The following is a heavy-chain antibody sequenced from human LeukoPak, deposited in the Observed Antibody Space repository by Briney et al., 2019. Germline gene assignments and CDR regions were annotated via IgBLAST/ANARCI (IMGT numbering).Heavy chain of an antibody. J-gene: IGHJ4*02. D-gene: IGHD3-10*01. CDR3: ARGYYYGSGSSPWYFDY. Sequence: PGGSLRLSCAASGFTFSSYAMRWVRQAPGKGLEWVAVISYHGSDKYCADSVKGRFTISRDNSKNTLYLQMNGLRAEDTAVYYCARGYYYGSGSSPWYFDYWGQGTLVTVSS. CDR1: GFTFSSYA. V-gene: IGHV3-30-3*01. CDR2: ISYHGSDK.